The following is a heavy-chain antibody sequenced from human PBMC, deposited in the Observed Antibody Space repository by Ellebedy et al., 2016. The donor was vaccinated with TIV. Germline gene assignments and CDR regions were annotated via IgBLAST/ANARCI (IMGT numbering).Heavy chain of an antibody. CDR3: ARDQGGYLYY. V-gene: IGHV4-61*08. Sequence: MPSETLSLTCAVSGGSISSGGYYRSWIRQPPGKGLEWIGYIYYSGSTNYNPSLKSRVTISVDTSKNQFSLKLSSVTAADTAVYYCARDQGGYLYYWGQGTLVTVSS. J-gene: IGHJ4*02. CDR1: GGSISSGGYY. D-gene: IGHD3-22*01. CDR2: IYYSGST.